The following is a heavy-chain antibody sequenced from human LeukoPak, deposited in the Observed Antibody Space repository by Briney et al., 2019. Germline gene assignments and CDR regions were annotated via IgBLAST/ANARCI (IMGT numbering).Heavy chain of an antibody. V-gene: IGHV1-69*01. CDR2: IIPIFGTA. CDR1: GGTFSSYA. CDR3: ARDLRTTLDAFDI. J-gene: IGHJ3*02. D-gene: IGHD1-1*01. Sequence: GSSVKVSCKASGGTFSSYAISWVRQAPGRGLEWMGGIIPIFGTANYAQKFQGRVTITADESTSTAYMELSSLRSEDTAVYYCARDLRTTLDAFDIWGQGTMVTVSS.